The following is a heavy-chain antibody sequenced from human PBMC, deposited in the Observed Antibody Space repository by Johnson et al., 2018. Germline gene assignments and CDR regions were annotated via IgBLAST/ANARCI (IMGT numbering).Heavy chain of an antibody. CDR1: GESFSGYY. V-gene: IGHV4-34*01. CDR2: VSHRGYT. J-gene: IGHJ4*02. D-gene: IGHD6-19*01. Sequence: QVQLQQWGAGLLKPSETLSLTCGVFGESFSGYYWTWIRQSPGKGLEWIGEVSHRGYTNYNPSLRSRVTISIDTSKKQISLKLSSVTAAGTAVYFCSGQWLGGSYFDYWGQGTLVTVSS. CDR3: SGQWLGGSYFDY.